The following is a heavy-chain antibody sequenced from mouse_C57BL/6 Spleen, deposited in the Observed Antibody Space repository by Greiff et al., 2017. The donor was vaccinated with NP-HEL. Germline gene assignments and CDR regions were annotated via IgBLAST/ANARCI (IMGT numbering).Heavy chain of an antibody. D-gene: IGHD1-1*01. V-gene: IGHV5-4*01. CDR3: ARGNYGSSPRFAY. J-gene: IGHJ3*01. Sequence: EVQVVESGGGLVKPGGSLKLSCAASGFTFSSYAMSWVRQTPEKRLEWVATISDGGSYTYYPDNVKGRFTISRDNAKNNLYLQMSHLKSEDTAMYYCARGNYGSSPRFAYWGQGTLVTVSA. CDR1: GFTFSSYA. CDR2: ISDGGSYT.